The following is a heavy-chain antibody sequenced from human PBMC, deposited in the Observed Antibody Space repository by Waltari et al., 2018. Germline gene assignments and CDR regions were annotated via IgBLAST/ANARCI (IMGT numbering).Heavy chain of an antibody. CDR3: ARDRVGATNY. J-gene: IGHJ4*02. Sequence: VQLVESGGGLVQPGRSLRLSCAASGFTFDDYAMHWVRQAPGQGLEWMGRINPNSGGTNYAQKFQGRVTMTRDTSISTAYMELSRLRSDDTAVYYCARDRVGATNYWGQGTLVTVSS. D-gene: IGHD1-26*01. V-gene: IGHV1-2*06. CDR2: INPNSGGT. CDR1: GFTFDDYA.